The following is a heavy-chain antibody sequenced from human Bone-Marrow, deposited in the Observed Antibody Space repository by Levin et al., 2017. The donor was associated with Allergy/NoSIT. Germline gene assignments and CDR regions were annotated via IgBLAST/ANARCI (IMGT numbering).Heavy chain of an antibody. CDR3: ARDRRVWGDYQWLAY. CDR1: GFTFDSYN. Sequence: GGSLRLSCSTSGFTFDSYNLHWVRQAPGKGLEWLAILHWDGSEKYYAASVKGRFTISRDKSNSTLYLRMSSLTSEDTATYYCARDRRVWGDYQWLAYWGQGTQVTVSS. J-gene: IGHJ4*02. D-gene: IGHD6-19*01. V-gene: IGHV3-30*02. CDR2: LHWDGSEK.